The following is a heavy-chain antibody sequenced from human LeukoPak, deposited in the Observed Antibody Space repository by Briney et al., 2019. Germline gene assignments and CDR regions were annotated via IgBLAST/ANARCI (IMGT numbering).Heavy chain of an antibody. CDR1: GYTFTGYY. J-gene: IGHJ5*02. CDR2: INPNSGGT. D-gene: IGHD4-11*01. CDR3: ARGFPFDYSNSLNWFDP. Sequence: GASVKVSCKASGYTFTGYYMHWVRQAPGQGLEWMGWINPNSGGTNYAQKFQGRVTMTRDTSISTAYMELSRLRSDDTAVYYCARGFPFDYSNSLNWFDPWGQGTLATVSS. V-gene: IGHV1-2*02.